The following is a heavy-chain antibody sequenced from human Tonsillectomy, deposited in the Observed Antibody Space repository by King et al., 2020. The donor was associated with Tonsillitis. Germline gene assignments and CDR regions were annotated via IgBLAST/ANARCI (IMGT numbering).Heavy chain of an antibody. CDR3: ARVARRGEAYCGGDCYPDFDY. J-gene: IGHJ4*02. CDR1: GGSFSGYY. V-gene: IGHV4-34*01. CDR2: INHSGST. D-gene: IGHD2-21*01. Sequence: QVQLQQWGAGLLKPSETLSLTCAVYGGSFSGYYWSWIRQPPGKGLEWIGEINHSGSTNYNPSLKSRVTISVDTSKNQFSLKLSSVTAADTAVYYCARVARRGEAYCGGDCYPDFDYWGQGTLVTVSS.